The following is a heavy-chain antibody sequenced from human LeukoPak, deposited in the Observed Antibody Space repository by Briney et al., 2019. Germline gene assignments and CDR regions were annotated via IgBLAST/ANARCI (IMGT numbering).Heavy chain of an antibody. CDR1: GGSFSGYY. CDR3: ARGQRGLWFGELRNWFDP. Sequence: PSETLSLTCAVYGGSFSGYYWIWIRQPPGKGLEWIGEINHSGSTNYNPSLKSRVTISVDTSKNQFSLKLSSVTAADTAVYYCARGQRGLWFGELRNWFDPWGQGTLVTVSS. J-gene: IGHJ5*02. CDR2: INHSGST. V-gene: IGHV4-34*01. D-gene: IGHD3-10*01.